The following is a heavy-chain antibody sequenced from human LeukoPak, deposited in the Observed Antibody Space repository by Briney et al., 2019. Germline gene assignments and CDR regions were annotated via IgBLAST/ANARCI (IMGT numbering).Heavy chain of an antibody. CDR2: IYYSGST. J-gene: IGHJ5*02. D-gene: IGHD6-19*01. CDR1: GGSISNKY. Sequence: PSETLSLTCTVSGGSISNKYWSWIRQPPGKGLEWIGSIYYSGSTYYNPSLKSRVTISVDTSKNQFSLKLSSVTAADTAVYYCAREKQWLVQGDRYNWFDPWGQGTLVTVSS. CDR3: AREKQWLVQGDRYNWFDP. V-gene: IGHV4-59*12.